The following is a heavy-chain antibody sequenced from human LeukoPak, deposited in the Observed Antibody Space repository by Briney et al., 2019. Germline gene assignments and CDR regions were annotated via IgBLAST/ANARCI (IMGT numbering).Heavy chain of an antibody. Sequence: GGSLRLSCAASGFTFSSYAMSWVRQAPGKGLEWVSAISGSGGSTYYADSVKGRFTISRDNSKNTLYLQMNSLRAEDTAVYYCAKDLVAGNSKECTELSTSCYEADYYYYYMDVWGKGTTVTVSS. CDR3: AKDLVAGNSKECTELSTSCYEADYYYYYMDV. D-gene: IGHD2-2*01. J-gene: IGHJ6*03. V-gene: IGHV3-23*01. CDR1: GFTFSSYA. CDR2: ISGSGGST.